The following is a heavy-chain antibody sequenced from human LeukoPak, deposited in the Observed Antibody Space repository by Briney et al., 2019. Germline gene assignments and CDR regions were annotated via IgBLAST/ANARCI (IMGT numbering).Heavy chain of an antibody. CDR3: AKSHCSSTSCYYMDV. CDR2: IYYSGST. D-gene: IGHD2-2*01. CDR1: GGSISSSSYY. V-gene: IGHV4-39*07. Sequence: KPSETLSLTCTVSGGSISSSSYYWGWIRQPPGKGLEWIGSIYYSGSTYYNPSLKSRVTISVDTSKNQFSLKLSSVTAADTAVYYCAKSHCSSTSCYYMDVWGKGTTVTVSS. J-gene: IGHJ6*03.